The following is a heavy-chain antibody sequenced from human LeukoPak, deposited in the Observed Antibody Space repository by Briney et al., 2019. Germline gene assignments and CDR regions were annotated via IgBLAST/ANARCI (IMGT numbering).Heavy chain of an antibody. Sequence: SETLSLTCAVSDDSIISSDYYWGWIRQPPGKGLEWIGSRYYSGFIYYNPSVESRVTISVDTSKNQFSLELTSVTAADTAVYYCARLKVGTTHPDYWGQGTLVTVSS. D-gene: IGHD1-26*01. V-gene: IGHV4-39*01. J-gene: IGHJ4*02. CDR3: ARLKVGTTHPDY. CDR1: DDSIISSDYY. CDR2: RYYSGFI.